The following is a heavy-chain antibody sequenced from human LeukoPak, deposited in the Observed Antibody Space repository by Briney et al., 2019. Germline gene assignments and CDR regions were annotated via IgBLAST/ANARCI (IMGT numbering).Heavy chain of an antibody. CDR2: INHSGST. D-gene: IGHD3-10*01. V-gene: IGHV4-34*01. Sequence: PSETLSLTCTVSGGSISSYYWSWIRQPPGKGLEWIGEINHSGSTNYNPSLKSRVTISVDTSKNQFSLKLSSVTAADTAVYYCARRQITYYYGSGSYYLDYWGQGTLVTVSS. CDR1: GGSISSYY. CDR3: ARRQITYYYGSGSYYLDY. J-gene: IGHJ4*02.